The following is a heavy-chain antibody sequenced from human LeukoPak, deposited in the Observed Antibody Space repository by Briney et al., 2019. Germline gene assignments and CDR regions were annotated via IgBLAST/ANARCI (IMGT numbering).Heavy chain of an antibody. CDR3: ARGYALYSGRYIDFDY. D-gene: IGHD1-26*01. CDR2: INPNNGGT. CDR1: GYTFTGHY. Sequence: ASVTVSCKASGYTFTGHYMHWVRQAPGQGLEWMGWINPNNGGTNYAQKFQGRVTMTRDTSISTAYMELSRLRSDDTAVYYCARGYALYSGRYIDFDYWGQGTLVTVSS. V-gene: IGHV1-2*02. J-gene: IGHJ4*02.